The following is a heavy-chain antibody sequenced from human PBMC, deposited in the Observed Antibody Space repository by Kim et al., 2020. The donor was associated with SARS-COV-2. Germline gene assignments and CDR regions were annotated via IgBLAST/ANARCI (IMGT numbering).Heavy chain of an antibody. CDR2: IYYSGST. D-gene: IGHD2-8*01. J-gene: IGHJ5*02. V-gene: IGHV4-39*01. CDR1: GGSISSSSYY. Sequence: SETLSLTCTVSGGSISSSSYYWGWIRQPPGKGLEWIGSIYYSGSTYYNPSLKSRVTISVDTSKNQFSLKLSSVTAADTAVYYCASAHRGVQDWFDPWGQGTLVTVSS. CDR3: ASAHRGVQDWFDP.